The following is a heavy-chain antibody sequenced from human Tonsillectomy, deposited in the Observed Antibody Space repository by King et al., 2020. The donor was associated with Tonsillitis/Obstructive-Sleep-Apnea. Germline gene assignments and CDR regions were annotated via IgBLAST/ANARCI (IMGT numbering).Heavy chain of an antibody. D-gene: IGHD3-3*01. CDR2: ISAYNGNT. CDR3: AREGRHYDFWSGSAFDI. CDR1: GYTFTSYG. Sequence: VQLVQSGAEVKKPGASVKVSCKASGYTFTSYGISWVRQAPGQGLEWMGWISAYNGNTNYAQKLQGRVTMTTDTSTSTAYLELRSLRSDDTAVYYCAREGRHYDFWSGSAFDIWGQGTMVTVSS. V-gene: IGHV1-18*01. J-gene: IGHJ3*02.